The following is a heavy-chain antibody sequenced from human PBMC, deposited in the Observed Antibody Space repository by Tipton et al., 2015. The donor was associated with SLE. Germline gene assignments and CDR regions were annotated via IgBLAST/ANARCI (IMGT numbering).Heavy chain of an antibody. V-gene: IGHV4-59*11. J-gene: IGHJ4*02. CDR3: AAAILNPYYFDS. CDR2: IYYSGGT. CDR1: GGSINSHF. Sequence: TLSLTCTVSGGSINSHFWSWIRQPPGKGLEWIGYIYYSGGTNYNPSLKSRVTISVDTSKNQFSLRLTSMAAADTAVYYCAAAILNPYYFDSWDQGALVTLSS. D-gene: IGHD2/OR15-2a*01.